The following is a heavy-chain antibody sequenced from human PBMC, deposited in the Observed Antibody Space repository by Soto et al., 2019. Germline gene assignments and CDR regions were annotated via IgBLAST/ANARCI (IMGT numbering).Heavy chain of an antibody. V-gene: IGHV1-8*01. Sequence: ASVKVSCKASGYTFTSCDINWVRQATGQGLEWMGWMNPNSGNTGYAQKFQGRVTMTRNTSISTAYMELSSLRSEDTAVYYCASQGPYCSGGSCGWFDPWGQGTLVTVSS. J-gene: IGHJ5*02. CDR3: ASQGPYCSGGSCGWFDP. CDR2: MNPNSGNT. CDR1: GYTFTSCD. D-gene: IGHD2-15*01.